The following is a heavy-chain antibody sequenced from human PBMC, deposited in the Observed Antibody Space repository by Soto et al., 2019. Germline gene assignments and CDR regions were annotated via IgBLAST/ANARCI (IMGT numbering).Heavy chain of an antibody. CDR2: IHPSGST. CDR3: ARGRDEYKLGNV. V-gene: IGHV4-34*01. D-gene: IGHD7-27*01. CDR1: GGSLSDYY. Sequence: SETLSLTCAVYGGSLSDYYWSWIRQSPGKGLEWIGEIHPSGSTDYNPSLKSRVTISIDTSKNQFSLKLTSVTAADTAVYNCARGRDEYKLGNVWGPGTTVTVS. J-gene: IGHJ6*02.